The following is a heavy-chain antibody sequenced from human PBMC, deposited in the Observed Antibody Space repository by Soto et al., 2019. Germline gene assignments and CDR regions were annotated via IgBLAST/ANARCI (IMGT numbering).Heavy chain of an antibody. CDR3: AAARAVAGTLDY. J-gene: IGHJ4*02. CDR2: IVVGSGNT. V-gene: IGHV1-58*01. D-gene: IGHD6-19*01. CDR1: GFTFTSSA. Sequence: GASVKVSCKASGFTFTSSAGQWVRQARGQRLEWIGWIVVGSGNTNYAQKFQERVTITRDMSTSTAYMELSSLRSEDTAVYYCAAARAVAGTLDYWGQGTLVTVSS.